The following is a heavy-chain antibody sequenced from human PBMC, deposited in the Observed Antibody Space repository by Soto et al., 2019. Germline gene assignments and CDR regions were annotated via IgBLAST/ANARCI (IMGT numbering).Heavy chain of an antibody. CDR3: AKVSQGTVNYYYYGMEL. CDR1: GLSFSSYA. Sequence: GSLGLSSEDSGLSFSSYAMSWVRQAPGKGLEWVSAISGSGGSTYYADSVKGRFTISRDNSKNTLYLQMNRLRAEDTAVYYCAKVSQGTVNYYYYGMELWGQGTTVTVSS. CDR2: ISGSGGST. D-gene: IGHD4-4*01. J-gene: IGHJ6*02. V-gene: IGHV3-23*01.